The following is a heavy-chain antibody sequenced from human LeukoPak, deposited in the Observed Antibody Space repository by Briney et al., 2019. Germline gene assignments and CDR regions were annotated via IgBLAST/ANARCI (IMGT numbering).Heavy chain of an antibody. V-gene: IGHV4-31*03. CDR3: ARMKGGYSYVFDY. CDR2: IYYSGST. CDR1: GGSISSGDCY. D-gene: IGHD5-18*01. Sequence: SETLSLTCTVSGGSISSGDCYWSWLRQHPGRGLEWIGNIYYSGSTYYNPSLKSRVTISVDTSKNQLSLKLISVTAADTAVYYCARMKGGYSYVFDYWGQGTLVTVSS. J-gene: IGHJ4*02.